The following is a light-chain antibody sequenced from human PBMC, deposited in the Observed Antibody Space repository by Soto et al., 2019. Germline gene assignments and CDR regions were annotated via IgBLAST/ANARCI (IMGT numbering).Light chain of an antibody. CDR3: QSSDSSLSGSVV. CDR2: GNN. V-gene: IGLV1-40*01. J-gene: IGLJ2*01. CDR1: SSNIGAGYD. Sequence: QYVLTQPPSVSGAPGQRVTISCTGSSSNIGAGYDVHWYQQLPGTAPKLLIYGNNNRPSGVPDRFSGSKSGTSASLAITGLQAEDEADYYCQSSDSSLSGSVVFGGGTKLTVL.